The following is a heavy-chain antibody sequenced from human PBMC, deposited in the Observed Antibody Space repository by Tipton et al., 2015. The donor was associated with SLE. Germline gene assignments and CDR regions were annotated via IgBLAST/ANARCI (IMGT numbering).Heavy chain of an antibody. V-gene: IGHV4-30-4*01. CDR3: ARGNDDSQAFDI. CDR1: GGSISSGDYY. D-gene: IGHD4-17*01. CDR2: IYYSGST. J-gene: IGHJ3*02. Sequence: TLSLTCTVSGGSISSGDYYWSWIGQPPGKGLEWIGYIYYSGSTYYNPSLKSRVTISVDTSKNQFSLKLSSVTAADTAVYYCARGNDDSQAFDIWGQGTMVTVSS.